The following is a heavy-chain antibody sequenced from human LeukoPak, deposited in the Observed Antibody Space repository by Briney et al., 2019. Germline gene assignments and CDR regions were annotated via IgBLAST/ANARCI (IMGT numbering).Heavy chain of an antibody. CDR3: AKDYCSSTSCYPDY. J-gene: IGHJ4*02. Sequence: PGGSLRLSCAASGFTFSSYAMSWVRQAPGKGLEWVSGNSGSGGSTYYVDSVKGRFTISRDSSKNTLYLQMNSLRDEDTAVYYCAKDYCSSTSCYPDYWGQGTLVTVSS. CDR1: GFTFSSYA. D-gene: IGHD2-2*01. CDR2: NSGSGGST. V-gene: IGHV3-23*01.